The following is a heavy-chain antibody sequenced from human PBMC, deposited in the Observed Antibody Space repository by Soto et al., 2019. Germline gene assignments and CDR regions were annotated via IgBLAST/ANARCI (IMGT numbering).Heavy chain of an antibody. V-gene: IGHV3-30-3*01. Sequence: PGGSLRLSCAASGFTFSSYAMHWVRQAPGKGLEWVAVISYDGSNKYYADSVKGRFTISRDNSKNTLYLQMNSLRAEDTAVYYCARDLPRDYYDSSGYYKSFDYWGQGT. CDR3: ARDLPRDYYDSSGYYKSFDY. CDR1: GFTFSSYA. CDR2: ISYDGSNK. D-gene: IGHD3-22*01. J-gene: IGHJ4*02.